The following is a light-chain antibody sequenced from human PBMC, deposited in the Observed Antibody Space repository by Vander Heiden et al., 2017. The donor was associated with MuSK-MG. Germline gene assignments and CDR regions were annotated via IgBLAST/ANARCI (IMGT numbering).Light chain of an antibody. V-gene: IGKV1-33*01. CDR3: QQYDNLPPYT. Sequence: DLYMTKSPSSLSASVGDRVTITCQASHDIRNYLNWYKPKLGKAPKLLIYDAFNLETGVPSRFSGRGYGTDFTFTSSSMQPEDIATYYCQQYDNLPPYTFGQGTKLEIK. CDR2: DAF. J-gene: IGKJ2*01. CDR1: HDIRNY.